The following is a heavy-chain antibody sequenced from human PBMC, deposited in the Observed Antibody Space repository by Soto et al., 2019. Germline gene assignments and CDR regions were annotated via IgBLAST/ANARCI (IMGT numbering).Heavy chain of an antibody. Sequence: PGGSLRLSCAASGFTFSSYWMSWVRQAPGKGLEWVANIKQDGSEKYYVDSVKGRFTISRDNAKNSLYLQMNSLRAEDTAVYYCARQSSTVTMVRGVIITLPNWFDPWGQGTLVTVSS. J-gene: IGHJ5*02. V-gene: IGHV3-7*05. CDR3: ARQSSTVTMVRGVIITLPNWFDP. CDR2: IKQDGSEK. CDR1: GFTFSSYW. D-gene: IGHD3-10*01.